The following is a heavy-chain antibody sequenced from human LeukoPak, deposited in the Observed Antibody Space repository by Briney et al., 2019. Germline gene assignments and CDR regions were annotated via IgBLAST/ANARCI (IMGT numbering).Heavy chain of an antibody. CDR2: INPNSGGT. Sequence: ASVKVSCKASGYTFTSYAMHWVRQAPGQRLEWMGWINPNSGGTDYAQKFQGRVTMTRDTSISTAYMELSRLRSDDTAVYYCARVGTLIVVDFDYWGQGTLVTVSS. V-gene: IGHV1-2*02. CDR3: ARVGTLIVVDFDY. D-gene: IGHD3-22*01. CDR1: GYTFTSYA. J-gene: IGHJ4*02.